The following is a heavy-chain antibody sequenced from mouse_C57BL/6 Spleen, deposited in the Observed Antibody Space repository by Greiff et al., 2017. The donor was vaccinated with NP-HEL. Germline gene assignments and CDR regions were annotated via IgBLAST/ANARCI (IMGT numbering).Heavy chain of an antibody. J-gene: IGHJ2*01. Sequence: ESGPGLVKPSQSLSLTCSVTGYSITSGYYWNWIRQFPGNKLEWMGYISYDGSNNYNPSLKNRISITRDTSKNQFFLKLNPVTTEDTATYYCARVVTKYYFDYWGQGTTLTVSS. D-gene: IGHD2-1*01. V-gene: IGHV3-6*01. CDR3: ARVVTKYYFDY. CDR2: ISYDGSN. CDR1: GYSITSGYY.